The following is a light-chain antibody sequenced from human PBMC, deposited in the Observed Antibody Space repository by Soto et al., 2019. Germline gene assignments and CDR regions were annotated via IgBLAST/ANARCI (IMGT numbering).Light chain of an antibody. V-gene: IGKV1-39*01. CDR1: QSISTY. CDR3: QQSYTAPLT. Sequence: DIQMTQSPSSLSASVGDRVTITCRASQSISTYLNWYQQKPGKAPNLLIFAASTLQSGVPSRFSGSGSGTDFTLTIRILQPEDFATYYCQQSYTAPLTFGGGTKVDI. J-gene: IGKJ4*01. CDR2: AAS.